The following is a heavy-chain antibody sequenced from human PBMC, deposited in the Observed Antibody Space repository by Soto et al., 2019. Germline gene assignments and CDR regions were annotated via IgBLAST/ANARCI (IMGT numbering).Heavy chain of an antibody. V-gene: IGHV4-30-2*01. Sequence: PSETLSLTCAVSGCSISSGGYSWSWIRQPPGKGLEWIGYIYHSGSTYYNPSLKSRVTISVDRSKNLFSLKLSSVTAADTAVYYCARASTYYYDSSGYSPYNWFDPWGQGTLVT. CDR2: IYHSGST. D-gene: IGHD3-22*01. CDR1: GCSISSGGYS. CDR3: ARASTYYYDSSGYSPYNWFDP. J-gene: IGHJ5*02.